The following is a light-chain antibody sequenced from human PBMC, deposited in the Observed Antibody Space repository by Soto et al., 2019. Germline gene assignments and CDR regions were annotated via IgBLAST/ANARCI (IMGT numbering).Light chain of an antibody. V-gene: IGKV3-20*01. CDR2: GAS. Sequence: EIVLTQSTGTLSLSPGERATLSCRASQTVRTNYLAWFQHKPGQAPRLLIYGASSRATGIQDRFSGSGSGTDFTLTINRLEPEDFAVYFCQQYSDSPLTFGGGTKVEIK. CDR3: QQYSDSPLT. CDR1: QTVRTNY. J-gene: IGKJ4*01.